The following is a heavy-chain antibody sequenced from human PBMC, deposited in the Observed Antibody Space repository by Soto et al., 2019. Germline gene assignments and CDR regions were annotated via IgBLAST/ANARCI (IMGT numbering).Heavy chain of an antibody. CDR1: GFSLSTSGVG. V-gene: IGHV2-5*02. CDR3: AHSLIPNWGSRGAFDY. Sequence: QITLKESGPTLVKPTQTLTLTCTFSGFSLSTSGVGVGWIRQPPGKALEWLALIYWDDDKRYSPSLKSRLTTTKDTSKNQGVLTMTNMDPVDTATYYCAHSLIPNWGSRGAFDYWGQGTLVTVSS. D-gene: IGHD7-27*01. J-gene: IGHJ4*02. CDR2: IYWDDDK.